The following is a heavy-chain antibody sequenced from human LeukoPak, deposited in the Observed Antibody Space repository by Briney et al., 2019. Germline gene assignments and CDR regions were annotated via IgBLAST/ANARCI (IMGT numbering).Heavy chain of an antibody. CDR1: GFTFSSYA. CDR2: ISGSGGST. V-gene: IGHV3-23*01. D-gene: IGHD6-6*01. Sequence: GGSLRLSCAASGFTFSSYAMSWVRQAPGKGLEWVSAISGSGGSTYYADSVKGRFTISRDNSKNTLYLQMNSLRAEDTAVYYCAKALLYSSSSNYFNYWGQGTLVTVSS. J-gene: IGHJ4*02. CDR3: AKALLYSSSSNYFNY.